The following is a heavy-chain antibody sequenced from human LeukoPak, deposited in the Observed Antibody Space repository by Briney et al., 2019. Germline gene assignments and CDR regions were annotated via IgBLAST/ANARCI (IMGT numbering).Heavy chain of an antibody. Sequence: GASVKVSCKASGGTFSSYAISWVRQAPGQGLEWMGGIIPIFGTANYAQKFQGRVTITADESTSTAYMEPSSLRSEDTAVYYCARGKVVRGVMCWFDPWGQGTLVTVSS. CDR2: IIPIFGTA. CDR1: GGTFSSYA. V-gene: IGHV1-69*01. CDR3: ARGKVVRGVMCWFDP. J-gene: IGHJ5*02. D-gene: IGHD3-10*01.